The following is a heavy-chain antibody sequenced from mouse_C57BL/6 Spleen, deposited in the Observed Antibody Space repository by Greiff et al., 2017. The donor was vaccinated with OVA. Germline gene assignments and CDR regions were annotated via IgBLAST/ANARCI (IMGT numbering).Heavy chain of an antibody. CDR1: GYAFSSYW. J-gene: IGHJ4*01. CDR2: IYPGDGDT. CDR3: ARGYSTRGYAMDY. Sequence: VQLQQSGAELVKPGASVKISCKASGYAFSSYWMNWVKQRPGKGLEWIGQIYPGDGDTNYNGKFKGKATLTADKSSSTAYMQLSSLTSEDSAVYFCARGYSTRGYAMDYWGQGTSVTVSS. V-gene: IGHV1-80*01. D-gene: IGHD2-5*01.